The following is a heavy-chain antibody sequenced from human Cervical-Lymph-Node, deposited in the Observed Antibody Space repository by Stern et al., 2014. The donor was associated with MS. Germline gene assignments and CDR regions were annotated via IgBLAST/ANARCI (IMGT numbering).Heavy chain of an antibody. CDR3: ATEKGVVTSDWRMYDYYFGLDV. J-gene: IGHJ6*02. CDR2: MNIDTDDT. Sequence: QEQLVQSGAEVKKPGSSLRVACKPSEDPLTRSTIHWVRQAPGQGLEWMGRMNIDTDDTERTQRFQGRFSLPWGTSNSGGYLAITRLISDDTAVYFCATEKGVVTSDWRMYDYYFGLDVWGQGTTVIVSS. CDR1: EDPLTRST. V-gene: IGHV1-2*06. D-gene: IGHD2-21*02.